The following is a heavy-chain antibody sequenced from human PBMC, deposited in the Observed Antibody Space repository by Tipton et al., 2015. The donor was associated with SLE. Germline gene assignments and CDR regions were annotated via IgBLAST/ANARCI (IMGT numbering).Heavy chain of an antibody. CDR2: IFSSGNT. CDR1: GGSIRDYY. D-gene: IGHD5-24*01. J-gene: IGHJ6*02. Sequence: TLSLTCTVSGGSIRDYYWSWIRQPPGKTLEWIGYIFSSGNTYYNPSLNSRVTASVDRSKNQFSLKLSSVTAADTAVYYCAREGRDGYNPLGMDVWGQGTTVTVSS. CDR3: AREGRDGYNPLGMDV. V-gene: IGHV4-59*12.